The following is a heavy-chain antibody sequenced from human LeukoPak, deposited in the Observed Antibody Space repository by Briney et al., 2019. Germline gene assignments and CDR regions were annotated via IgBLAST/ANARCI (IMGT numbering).Heavy chain of an antibody. Sequence: SGTLSLTCTVSGGSINSYYWSWIRQPPGKGLEWIGYIYSSGSTNYNPSLKSRVTISVDTSKNQFSLKLTSVTAADTAVYYCARHDSSRLPLDYWGQGTLVTVSS. CDR1: GGSINSYY. D-gene: IGHD6-25*01. CDR2: IYSSGST. J-gene: IGHJ4*02. V-gene: IGHV4-59*08. CDR3: ARHDSSRLPLDY.